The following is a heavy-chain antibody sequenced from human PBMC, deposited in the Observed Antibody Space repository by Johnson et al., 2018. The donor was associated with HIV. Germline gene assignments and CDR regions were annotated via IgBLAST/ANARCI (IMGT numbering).Heavy chain of an antibody. J-gene: IGHJ3*02. V-gene: IGHV3-33*08. CDR2: IWCGGSNK. D-gene: IGHD3-3*01. CDR3: TTRFLPGGFDI. Sequence: QVQLVESGGGLVQPGGSLRLSCAASGFTVSSNYMSWVRQAPGRGLEWEALIWCGGSNKYYADSVKGRFTISRDNSKNTLYLQMNSLKTEDTAVYYCTTRFLPGGFDIWGQGTMVTVSS. CDR1: GFTVSSNY.